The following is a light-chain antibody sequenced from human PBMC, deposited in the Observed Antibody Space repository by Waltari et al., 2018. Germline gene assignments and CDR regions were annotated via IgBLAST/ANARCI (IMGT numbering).Light chain of an antibody. V-gene: IGLV3-25*03. CDR2: KDS. J-gene: IGLJ2*01. CDR3: HSADNSNSYQV. Sequence: SYELTQSPSLSVSPGQTARITCSGDAVPTTYAYWYQQKPGQAPVLVMYKDSERPSRTPERFSGSSSGTTVTLTITAVQAEDEADYYCHSADNSNSYQVFGGGTKLTVL. CDR1: AVPTTY.